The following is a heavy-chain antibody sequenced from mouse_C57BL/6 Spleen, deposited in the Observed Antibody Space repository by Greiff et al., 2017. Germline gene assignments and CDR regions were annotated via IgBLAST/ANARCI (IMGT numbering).Heavy chain of an antibody. CDR2: IYPGSGST. CDR1: GYTFTSYW. D-gene: IGHD1-1*01. V-gene: IGHV1-55*01. Sequence: VQLQQPGAELVKPGASVKMSCKASGYTFTSYWITWVKQRPGQGLAWIGDIYPGSGSTNYNEQFKSKATLTVDTSSSTAYMQLSSLTSEDSAVYYVARHITTVVADYWGQGTTLTVSS. J-gene: IGHJ2*01. CDR3: ARHITTVVADY.